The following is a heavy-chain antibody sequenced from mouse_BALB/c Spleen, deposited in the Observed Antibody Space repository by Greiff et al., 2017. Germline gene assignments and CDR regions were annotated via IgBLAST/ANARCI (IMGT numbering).Heavy chain of an antibody. CDR3: ARGRGVRYFDY. CDR2: IDNSDSYT. D-gene: IGHD2-14*01. J-gene: IGHJ2*01. V-gene: IGHV1-69*01. CDR1: GYTFTDYW. Sequence: QVQLQQPGAELVMPGASVKMSCKASGYTFTDYWMHWVKQRPGQGLEWIGAIDNSDSYTSYNQKFKGKATLTVDESSSTAYMQLSSLTSEDSAVYYCARGRGVRYFDYWGQGTTLTVSS.